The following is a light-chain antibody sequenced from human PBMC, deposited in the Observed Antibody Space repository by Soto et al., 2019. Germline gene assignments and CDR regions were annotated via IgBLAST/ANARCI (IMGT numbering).Light chain of an antibody. Sequence: ESVLTQSPGTLSLSPGKRATLSCRASQSVSSNYLAWYQQKPGQAPRLLIYGASTWATGIPDRFSGSGSGTDFTLTISRLEPEDSAVYYCQQYGSSPTWTFGQGTKVEIK. CDR3: QQYGSSPTWT. V-gene: IGKV3-20*01. CDR2: GAS. CDR1: QSVSSNY. J-gene: IGKJ1*01.